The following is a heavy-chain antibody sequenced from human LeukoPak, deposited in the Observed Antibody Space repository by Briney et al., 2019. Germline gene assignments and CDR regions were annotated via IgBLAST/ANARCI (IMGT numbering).Heavy chain of an antibody. Sequence: PGGSLRLSCAASGFTFSSYGMSWVRQAPGKGLEWVSGVSGSGGSTYYADSVKGRFTISRDNSKNTLYLQMNSLRAEDTAVYYCAKDSFCSGGRCSYYYGMDVWGQGTTVTVSS. CDR2: VSGSGGST. V-gene: IGHV3-23*01. CDR3: AKDSFCSGGRCSYYYGMDV. CDR1: GFTFSSYG. D-gene: IGHD2-15*01. J-gene: IGHJ6*02.